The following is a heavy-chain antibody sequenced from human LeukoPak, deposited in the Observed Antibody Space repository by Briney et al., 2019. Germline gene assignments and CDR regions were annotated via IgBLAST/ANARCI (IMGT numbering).Heavy chain of an antibody. CDR3: AKEGVITVTNFDY. D-gene: IGHD3-22*01. V-gene: IGHV3-23*01. Sequence: GGSLRLSCAASGFIFSDYAMTWLRQAPGKGLEWVSTISSGGRAFYEDSVKGRFSITRDSNKNTVSLQMNRLRAEATALYYCAKEGVITVTNFDYWGQGTLVTVSS. CDR1: GFIFSDYA. CDR2: ISSGGRA. J-gene: IGHJ4*02.